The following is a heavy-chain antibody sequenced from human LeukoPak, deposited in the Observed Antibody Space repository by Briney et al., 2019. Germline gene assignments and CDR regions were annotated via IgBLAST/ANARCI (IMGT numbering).Heavy chain of an antibody. V-gene: IGHV3-48*03. CDR3: ARGDSGSYYFDY. CDR2: ISSSGGTI. D-gene: IGHD1-26*01. CDR1: GFTFSSYE. Sequence: GGSLRLSCAASGFTFSSYEMNWVRQAPGKGLEWVSYISSSGGTIYYADSVKGRFTISRDNAKNSLYLQMNSLRAEDTAVYYCARGDSGSYYFDYWGQGTLVTVSS. J-gene: IGHJ4*02.